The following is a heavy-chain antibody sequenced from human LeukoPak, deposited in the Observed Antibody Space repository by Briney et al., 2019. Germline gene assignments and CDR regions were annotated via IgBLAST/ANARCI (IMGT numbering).Heavy chain of an antibody. Sequence: GGSLRLSCTASGFTFGDYAMSWFRQAPGKGLEWVGFIRSKAYGGTTEYAASVKGRFTISRDDSKGIAYLQMNSLKTEDTAVYYCTTHGNQYLIKYFQHWGQGTLVTVSS. CDR3: TTHGNQYLIKYFQH. J-gene: IGHJ1*01. CDR1: GFTFGDYA. D-gene: IGHD3-16*01. V-gene: IGHV3-49*03. CDR2: IRSKAYGGTT.